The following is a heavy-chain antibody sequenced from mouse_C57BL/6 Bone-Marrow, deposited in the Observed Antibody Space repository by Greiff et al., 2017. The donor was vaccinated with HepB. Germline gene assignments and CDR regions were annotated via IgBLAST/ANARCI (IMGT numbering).Heavy chain of an antibody. J-gene: IGHJ1*03. CDR2: INYDGSST. CDR1: GFTFSDYY. D-gene: IGHD1-1*01. Sequence: EVKLMESEGGLVQPGSSMKLSCTASGFTFSDYYMAWVRQVPEKGLEWVANINYDGSSTYYLDSLKSRFIISRDNAKNILYLQMSSLKSEDTATYYCARGGRSYPWYFDVGGTGTTVTVSS. CDR3: ARGGRSYPWYFDV. V-gene: IGHV5-16*01.